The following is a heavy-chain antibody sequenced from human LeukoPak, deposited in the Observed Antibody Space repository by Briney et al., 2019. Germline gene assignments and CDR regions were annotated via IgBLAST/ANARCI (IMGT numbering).Heavy chain of an antibody. CDR2: ISTTGYTI. J-gene: IGHJ6*03. CDR3: ARDYASEYMDV. CDR1: GFTFSDFY. D-gene: IGHD3-16*01. V-gene: IGHV3-11*04. Sequence: GGSLRLSCAASGFTFSDFYMSWIRQAPGQGLEWLSYISTTGYTIYYADSVRGRFTISRDNTQNSLFLQMDSLRVEDTAVYYCARDYASEYMDVWGKGTTVTVSS.